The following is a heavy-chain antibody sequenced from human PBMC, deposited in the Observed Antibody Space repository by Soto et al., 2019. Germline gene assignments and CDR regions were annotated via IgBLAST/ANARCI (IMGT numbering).Heavy chain of an antibody. V-gene: IGHV4-30-4*01. J-gene: IGHJ4*02. D-gene: IGHD5-12*01. CDR2: IYYSGST. Sequence: SETLSLTCTVSGGSISSGDYYWSWIRQPPGKGLEWIGYIYYSGSTYYNPSLKSRVTISVDTSKNQFSLKLSSVTAADTAVYYCARVNSGYEICDYWGQGTLVTVS. CDR3: ARVNSGYEICDY. CDR1: GGSISSGDYY.